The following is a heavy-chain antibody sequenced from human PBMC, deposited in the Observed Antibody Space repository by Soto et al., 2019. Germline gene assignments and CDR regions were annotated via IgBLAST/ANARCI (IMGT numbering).Heavy chain of an antibody. J-gene: IGHJ6*02. Sequence: SETFCLACTIAGGSVRGGVYYWTLIRQHPEKGLEWIGYIYYSGSTYYNPSLKSRVTISVDTSKNQFSLKLSSVTAADTAVYYCAREGVSSSWYYYYAMDVWGQGTTVTVSS. D-gene: IGHD6-13*01. CDR2: IYYSGST. V-gene: IGHV4-61*08. CDR1: GGSVRGGVYY. CDR3: AREGVSSSWYYYYAMDV.